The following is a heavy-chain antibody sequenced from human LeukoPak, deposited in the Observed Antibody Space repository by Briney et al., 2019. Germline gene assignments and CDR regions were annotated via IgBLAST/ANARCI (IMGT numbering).Heavy chain of an antibody. CDR1: GGTFRGYY. V-gene: IGHV4-34*01. D-gene: IGHD3-10*01. CDR3: ARGLRFHVGWGNWFDL. CDR2: IDHTGST. J-gene: IGHJ5*02. Sequence: PSETLSLTCAVSGGTFRGYYWSWIRQPPGKGLAWIGEIDHTGSTNYNPSLESRVTLSVDTSKNQVSLNLNSLTAADTAVYYCARGLRFHVGWGNWFDLGGQGTLVTVSS.